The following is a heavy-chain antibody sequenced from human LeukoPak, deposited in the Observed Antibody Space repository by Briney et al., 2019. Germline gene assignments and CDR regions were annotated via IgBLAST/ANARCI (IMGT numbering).Heavy chain of an antibody. CDR3: ARDDVVVVGIDY. CDR1: GDTFTSYY. Sequence: ASVKVSCKASGDTFTSYYMHWVRQAPGQGLEWMGIINPSGGSTSYAQKFQGRVTMTRDTSTSTVYMELTSLRSEDTAVYYCARDDVVVVGIDYWGQGTLVTVST. J-gene: IGHJ4*02. D-gene: IGHD2-15*01. V-gene: IGHV1-46*01. CDR2: INPSGGST.